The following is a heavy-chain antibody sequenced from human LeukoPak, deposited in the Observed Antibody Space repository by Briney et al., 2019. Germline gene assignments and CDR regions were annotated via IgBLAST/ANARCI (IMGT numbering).Heavy chain of an antibody. CDR2: ISGSGGST. D-gene: IGHD2-15*01. CDR3: AKVDIVVVVAARGLYGMGV. J-gene: IGHJ6*02. CDR1: GFTFSSYA. Sequence: GGSLRLSCAASGFTFSSYAMSWVRQAPGKGLEWVSAISGSGGSTYYADSVKGRFTISRDNSKNTLYLQMNSLRAEDTAVYYCAKVDIVVVVAARGLYGMGVWGQGTTVTVSS. V-gene: IGHV3-23*01.